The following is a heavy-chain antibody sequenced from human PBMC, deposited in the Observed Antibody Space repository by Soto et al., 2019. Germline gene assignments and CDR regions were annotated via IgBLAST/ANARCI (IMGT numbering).Heavy chain of an antibody. J-gene: IGHJ4*02. CDR2: ISSSSSYT. CDR1: GFTFSDYY. Sequence: GGSLSLSCAASGFTFSDYYMSWIRQAPGKGLEWVSYISSSSSYTNYADSVKGRFTISRDNAKNSLYLQMNSLRAEDTAVYYCASWNEAVAGFDYWGQGTLVTVSS. CDR3: ASWNEAVAGFDY. D-gene: IGHD6-19*01. V-gene: IGHV3-11*06.